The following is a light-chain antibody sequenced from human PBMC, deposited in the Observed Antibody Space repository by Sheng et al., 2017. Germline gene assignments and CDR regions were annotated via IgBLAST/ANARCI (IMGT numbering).Light chain of an antibody. V-gene: IGKV1-5*03. J-gene: IGKJ4*01. CDR2: KAS. CDR3: HQYHSYAT. CDR1: QNIYIW. Sequence: DIQMTQSPSTLSASVGDRVTITCRASQNIYIWLAWYQQKPGKAPKLLIYKASSLESGVPSRFSGSGSGTEFTLTISSLQPDDFATYYCHQYHSYATFGGGTKVEIK.